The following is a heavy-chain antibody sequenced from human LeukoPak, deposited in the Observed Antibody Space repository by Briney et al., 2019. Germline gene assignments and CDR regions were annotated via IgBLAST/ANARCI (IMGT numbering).Heavy chain of an antibody. CDR3: AKDLGTKGYNKGYYFDY. D-gene: IGHD5-24*01. Sequence: GRSLRLSCAASGFTFSSYGMHWVRQAPGKGLEWVAVISYDGSNKYYADSVKGRFTISRDNSKNTLYLQMNSLRAEDTAVYYCAKDLGTKGYNKGYYFDYWGQGTLVTVSS. CDR1: GFTFSSYG. J-gene: IGHJ4*02. V-gene: IGHV3-30*18. CDR2: ISYDGSNK.